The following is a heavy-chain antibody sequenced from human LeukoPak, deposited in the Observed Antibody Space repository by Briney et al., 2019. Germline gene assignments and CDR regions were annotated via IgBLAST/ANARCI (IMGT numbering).Heavy chain of an antibody. D-gene: IGHD1-26*01. CDR1: GYTFTGYH. CDR2: INPKSGGT. Sequence: ASVKVSCKASGYTFTGYHIHWVRQAPGQGPEWMGWINPKSGGTNYAQKFEGWVTMTRDTSMSTVYMELSRLKSDDTAVYYCARDSGWEVVLYASEIWGQGTMVTVSS. V-gene: IGHV1-2*04. J-gene: IGHJ3*02. CDR3: ARDSGWEVVLYASEI.